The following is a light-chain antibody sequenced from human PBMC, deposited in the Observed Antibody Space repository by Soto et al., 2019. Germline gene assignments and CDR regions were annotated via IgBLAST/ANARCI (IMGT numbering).Light chain of an antibody. Sequence: EIVLTQSPATLSLSPGERATLSCRASQSVSSYLAWYQQKPGQAPRLLIYDASNRATVIPARFSGSGSGTDFTLTISSLEPEDFAVYYCQQHSNWPPEYTFGQGTKLEIK. CDR3: QQHSNWPPEYT. J-gene: IGKJ2*01. V-gene: IGKV3-11*01. CDR1: QSVSSY. CDR2: DAS.